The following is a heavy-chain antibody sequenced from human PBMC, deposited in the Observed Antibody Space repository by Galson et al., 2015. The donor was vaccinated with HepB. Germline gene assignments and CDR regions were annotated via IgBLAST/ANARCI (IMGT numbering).Heavy chain of an antibody. CDR3: ARGSPGTPFDY. Sequence: CAISGDSVSSNSASWTWIRQSPSRGLEWLGWTYYRSKWYNDYALSLKSRISINPDASKNQFSLQLTSVTPEDTAIYFCARGSPGTPFDYWGQGTLVTVSS. CDR1: GDSVSSNSAS. J-gene: IGHJ4*02. CDR2: TYYRSKWYN. V-gene: IGHV6-1*01.